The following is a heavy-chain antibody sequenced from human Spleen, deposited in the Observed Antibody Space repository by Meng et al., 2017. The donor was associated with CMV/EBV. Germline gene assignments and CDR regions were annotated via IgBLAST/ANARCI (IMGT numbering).Heavy chain of an antibody. Sequence: GGSLRLSCAASGFTFSSYGMHWVRQAPGKGLEWVAFIRYDGSNKYYADSVKGRFTISRDNSKNTLYLQMNSLRAEDTAVYYCARIKAYYYDSSGYYYRAFDIWGQGTMVTVSS. D-gene: IGHD3-22*01. V-gene: IGHV3-30*02. CDR1: GFTFSSYG. J-gene: IGHJ3*02. CDR3: ARIKAYYYDSSGYYYRAFDI. CDR2: IRYDGSNK.